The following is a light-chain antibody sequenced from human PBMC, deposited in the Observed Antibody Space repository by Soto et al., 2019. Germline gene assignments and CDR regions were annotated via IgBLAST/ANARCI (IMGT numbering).Light chain of an antibody. Sequence: EIVLTQSPATLSLSPGERATLSCRASQSVSSYLAWYQQKPGQAPRLLIYDASNRATGIPARFSGSGPGTDFTLTISSLEPDDFAVYYCQQRSNWPITFGQGTRLEIK. CDR1: QSVSSY. J-gene: IGKJ5*01. V-gene: IGKV3D-11*02. CDR2: DAS. CDR3: QQRSNWPIT.